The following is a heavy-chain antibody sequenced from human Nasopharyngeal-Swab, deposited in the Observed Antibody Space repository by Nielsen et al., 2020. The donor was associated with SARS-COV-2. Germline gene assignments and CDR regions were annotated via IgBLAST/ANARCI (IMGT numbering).Heavy chain of an antibody. Sequence: GALRLSCAASGFTFSSYAMSWVRQAPGKGLEWVSAISGSGGSTYCADSVKGRFTISRDNSKNTLYLQMDSLRAEDTAVYYCAKSPGDIAARVEYFDYWGQGTLVTVSS. D-gene: IGHD6-6*01. CDR2: ISGSGGST. J-gene: IGHJ4*02. CDR3: AKSPGDIAARVEYFDY. V-gene: IGHV3-23*01. CDR1: GFTFSSYA.